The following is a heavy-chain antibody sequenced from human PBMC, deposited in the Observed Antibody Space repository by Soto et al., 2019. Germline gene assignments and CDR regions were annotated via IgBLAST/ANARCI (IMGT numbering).Heavy chain of an antibody. CDR3: ATYGGYYWRAFDI. Sequence: RQEPGQGLEWMGWINPNSGGTNYAQKFQGWVTMTRDTSISTAYMELNSLKTEDTAVYYCATYGGYYWRAFDIWGQGTMVTVSS. CDR2: INPNSGGT. J-gene: IGHJ3*02. V-gene: IGHV1-2*04. D-gene: IGHD3-22*01.